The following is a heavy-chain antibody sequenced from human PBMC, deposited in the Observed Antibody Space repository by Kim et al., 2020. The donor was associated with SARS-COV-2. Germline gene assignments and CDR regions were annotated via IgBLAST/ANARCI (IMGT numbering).Heavy chain of an antibody. CDR1: GGSISSYY. Sequence: SETLSLTCTVSGGSISSYYWSWIRQPAGKGLEWIGRIYTSGSTNYNPSLKSRVTMSVDTSKNQFSLKLSSVTAADTAVYYCARDKDTSWSPINGMDVWGQGTTVTVSS. V-gene: IGHV4-4*07. D-gene: IGHD6-13*01. CDR2: IYTSGST. J-gene: IGHJ6*02. CDR3: ARDKDTSWSPINGMDV.